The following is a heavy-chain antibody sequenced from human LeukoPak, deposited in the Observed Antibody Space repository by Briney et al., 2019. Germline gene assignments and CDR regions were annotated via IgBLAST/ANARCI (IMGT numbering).Heavy chain of an antibody. J-gene: IGHJ5*02. Sequence: GGSLRLSCAASGFTFSSYSMNWVRQAPGKGLEWVSSISSSSSYIYYADSVKGRFTISRDNAKNSLYLQMNSLRADDTAVYYCARESRYIVVVPAAPNWFDPWGQGTLVTVSS. V-gene: IGHV3-21*01. D-gene: IGHD2-2*01. CDR2: ISSSSSYI. CDR1: GFTFSSYS. CDR3: ARESRYIVVVPAAPNWFDP.